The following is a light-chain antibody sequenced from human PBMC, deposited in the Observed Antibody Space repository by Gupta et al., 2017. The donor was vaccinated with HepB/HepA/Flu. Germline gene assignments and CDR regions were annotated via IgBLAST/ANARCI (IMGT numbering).Light chain of an antibody. Sequence: EIGITQSPLSLPVAPGEPASIPCRSSQSTLSSNGYNYLDWYLQKPGQSPQVLIYLGSNRASGPHDRFSGSGSGTDFTLKISRVEDEDVGIYYCMQALQAPRTFGQGTKLEIK. V-gene: IGKV2-28*01. CDR1: QSTLSSNGYNY. J-gene: IGKJ2*01. CDR2: LGS. CDR3: MQALQAPRT.